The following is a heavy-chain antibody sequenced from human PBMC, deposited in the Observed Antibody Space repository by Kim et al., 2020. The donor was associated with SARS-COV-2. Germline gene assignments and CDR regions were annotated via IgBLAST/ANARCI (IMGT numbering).Heavy chain of an antibody. CDR3: ARHPRTAATGNYRFDL. CDR1: GGSISGFY. V-gene: IGHV4-59*08. CDR2: IHDRGDT. J-gene: IGHJ2*01. Sequence: SETLSLTCTVSGGSISGFYWSWIRQSPGKGLEWIAYIHDRGDTNSNPSLKSRVTISLDTYKRQFSLNLHSVTAADTALYYCARHPRTAATGNYRFDLWGR. D-gene: IGHD4-4*01.